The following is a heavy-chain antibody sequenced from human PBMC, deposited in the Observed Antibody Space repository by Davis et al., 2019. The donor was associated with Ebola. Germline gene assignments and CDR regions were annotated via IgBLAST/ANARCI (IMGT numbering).Heavy chain of an antibody. D-gene: IGHD1-7*01. Sequence: HTGGSLRLSCSASGFTLSSYAMNWVRQAPGKGLVWVSSINRDGTTTTYADSVKGRFTISRDNAKNTLYLQMNSLRAEDTAVYYCARGDNWNYSGGMDVWGQGTTVTVSS. CDR2: INRDGTTT. J-gene: IGHJ6*02. CDR3: ARGDNWNYSGGMDV. CDR1: GFTLSSYA. V-gene: IGHV3-74*01.